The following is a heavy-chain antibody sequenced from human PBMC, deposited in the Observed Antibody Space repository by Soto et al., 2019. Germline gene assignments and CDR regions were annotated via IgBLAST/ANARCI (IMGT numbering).Heavy chain of an antibody. CDR2: IYHSGRT. CDR1: GYFISSGFY. V-gene: IGHV4-38-2*02. Sequence: SETLSLTCAVSGYFISSGFYWGWIRQPPGMGLEWIARIYHSGRTHYNPSLESRVTISVDTSKNQFSLKLSSVTAADPDVYYCAREGVVEGAILGYGMDVWGQGTGVTVSS. J-gene: IGHJ6*02. CDR3: AREGVVEGAILGYGMDV. D-gene: IGHD2-2*02.